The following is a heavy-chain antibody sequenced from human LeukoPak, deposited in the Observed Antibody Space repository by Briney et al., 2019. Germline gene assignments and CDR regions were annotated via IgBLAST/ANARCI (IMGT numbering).Heavy chain of an antibody. D-gene: IGHD1-26*01. CDR2: IYYSGST. Sequence: SETLSLTCTVSGGSISSYYWSWIRQPPGKGLEWIGSIYYSGSTYYNPSLKSRVTVSVDTSKNQFSLKLSSVTAADTAVYYCARGPYYYFDYWSQGTLVTVFS. CDR1: GGSISSYY. CDR3: ARGPYYYFDY. J-gene: IGHJ4*02. V-gene: IGHV4-59*04.